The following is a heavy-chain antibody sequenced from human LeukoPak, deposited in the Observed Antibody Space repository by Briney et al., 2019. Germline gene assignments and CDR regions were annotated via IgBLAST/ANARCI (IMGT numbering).Heavy chain of an antibody. Sequence: GGSLRLSCVASDFTFDFYWMTWVRQAPGKGLEWLANILPDGSQKYYVDSVKGRFTISRDNPKNSLYLQNNNLRAEDTAVYYCGRLAHNAWYAIDFWGQGTLVTVSS. J-gene: IGHJ4*02. CDR2: ILPDGSQK. V-gene: IGHV3-7*01. CDR1: DFTFDFYW. D-gene: IGHD2-2*01. CDR3: GRLAHNAWYAIDF.